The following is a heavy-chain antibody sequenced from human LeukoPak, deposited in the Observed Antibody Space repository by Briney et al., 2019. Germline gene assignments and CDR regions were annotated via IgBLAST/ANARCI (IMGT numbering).Heavy chain of an antibody. V-gene: IGHV3-23*01. J-gene: IGHJ4*02. D-gene: IGHD2-8*02. CDR2: ISGSGGST. CDR3: ATYRQVLLPFES. Sequence: PGVSLSLSCAASGFTFSSYGMSWVPQAPGKGLEWVSAISGSGGSTYYADSVKGRFTISRDNSKNTLYLQMNSVRAEDKAVYYCATYRQVLLPFESWGQGTLVTVSS. CDR1: GFTFSSYG.